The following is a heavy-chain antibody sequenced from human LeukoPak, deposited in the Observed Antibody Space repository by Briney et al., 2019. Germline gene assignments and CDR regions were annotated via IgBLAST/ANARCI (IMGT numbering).Heavy chain of an antibody. J-gene: IGHJ4*02. D-gene: IGHD3-3*01. Sequence: ASVKVSCKASGYTFTSYGISWVRQAPGQGLEWMGWISAYNGNTNYAQKLQGRVTMTTDTSTSTAYMELRSLRSDDTAVYYCARTNYDFWSGYYTEYFDYWGQGTLVTVSS. CDR1: GYTFTSYG. CDR2: ISAYNGNT. CDR3: ARTNYDFWSGYYTEYFDY. V-gene: IGHV1-18*01.